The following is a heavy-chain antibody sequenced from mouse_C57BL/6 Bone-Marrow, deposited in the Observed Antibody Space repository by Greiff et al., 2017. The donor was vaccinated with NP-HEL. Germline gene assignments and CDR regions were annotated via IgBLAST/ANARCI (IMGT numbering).Heavy chain of an antibody. CDR1: GYTFTSYW. J-gene: IGHJ1*03. CDR3: AGSSYWYFDV. CDR2: IDPSDSYT. Sequence: QVQLQQPGAELVMPGASVKLSCKASGYTFTSYWMHWVKQRPGQGLEWIGEIDPSDSYTNYNQKFKDKATLTVDKSSSTAYMQLSSLTSEDSAVYYCAGSSYWYFDVWGTGTTVTVSS. V-gene: IGHV1-69*01.